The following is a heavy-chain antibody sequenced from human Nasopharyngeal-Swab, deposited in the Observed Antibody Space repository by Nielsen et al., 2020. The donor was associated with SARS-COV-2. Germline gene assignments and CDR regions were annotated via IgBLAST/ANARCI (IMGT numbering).Heavy chain of an antibody. D-gene: IGHD3-3*01. V-gene: IGHV1-2*04. Sequence: ASVKVSCKASGYTFTGYYMHWVRQAPGQELEWMGWINPNSGGTNYAQKFQGWVTMTRDTSISTAYMELSRLRSDDTAVYYCARGPYYDFWSGYSSYYYMDVWGKGTTVTVSS. CDR1: GYTFTGYY. CDR2: INPNSGGT. J-gene: IGHJ6*03. CDR3: ARGPYYDFWSGYSSYYYMDV.